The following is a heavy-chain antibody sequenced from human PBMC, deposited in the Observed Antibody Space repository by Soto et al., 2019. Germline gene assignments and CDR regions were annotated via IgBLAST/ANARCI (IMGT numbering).Heavy chain of an antibody. Sequence: GASVKVSCKASGYTFTSYAMHWVRQAPGQGLEWMGWINAGNGNTKYSQKFQGRVTITRDTSASTAYMELSSLRSEDTAVYYCARDPGITIFGVVIPNFDYWGQGTLVTVSS. CDR2: INAGNGNT. CDR3: ARDPGITIFGVVIPNFDY. V-gene: IGHV1-3*01. J-gene: IGHJ4*02. CDR1: GYTFTSYA. D-gene: IGHD3-3*01.